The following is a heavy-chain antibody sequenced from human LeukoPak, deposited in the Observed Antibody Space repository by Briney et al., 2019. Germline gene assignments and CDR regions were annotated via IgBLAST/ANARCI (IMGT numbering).Heavy chain of an antibody. CDR1: GFTFSDYY. Sequence: GGSLRLSCAASGFTFSDYYMSWIRQAPGKGLEWVSYISSSGSTIYYADSVKGRFTISRDNAKNSLYLQMNSLRAEDTAVYYCAREQDSGTQITYYGPGSYPDYWGQGTLVTVSS. CDR3: AREQDSGTQITYYGPGSYPDY. V-gene: IGHV3-11*04. CDR2: ISSSGSTI. J-gene: IGHJ4*02. D-gene: IGHD3-10*01.